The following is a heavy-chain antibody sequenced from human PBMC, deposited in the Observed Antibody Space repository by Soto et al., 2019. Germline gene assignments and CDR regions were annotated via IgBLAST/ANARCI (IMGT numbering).Heavy chain of an antibody. V-gene: IGHV3-30*03. CDR3: ASGLGYCSSGSCYSGPFPDY. J-gene: IGHJ4*02. CDR2: ISYDGVNK. CDR1: GFTFINYG. D-gene: IGHD2-15*01. Sequence: GGSLRLSCAASGFTFINYGMHWVRQAPGKGLEWVAVISYDGVNKYYADSVKGRFTISRDNSKNTLYLQMNSLRAEDTAVYYCASGLGYCSSGSCYSGPFPDYWGQGTLVTVSS.